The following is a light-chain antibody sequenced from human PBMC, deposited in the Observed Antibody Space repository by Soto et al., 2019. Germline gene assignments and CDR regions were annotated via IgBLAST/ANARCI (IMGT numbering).Light chain of an antibody. Sequence: ILMTQSPSPLPASLGDRATLTCRASQTISSGLAGYQQKPGQAPRLLIYKATTLKSGVPSRFSGSGSGTEFAITISSLQPVDFETYYCQHYNSYPQTFGQGTKV. CDR3: QHYNSYPQT. V-gene: IGKV1-5*03. CDR2: KAT. CDR1: QTISSG. J-gene: IGKJ1*01.